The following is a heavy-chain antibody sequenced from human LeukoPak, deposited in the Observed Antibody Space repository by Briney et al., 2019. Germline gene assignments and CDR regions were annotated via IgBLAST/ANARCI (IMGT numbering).Heavy chain of an antibody. V-gene: IGHV4-30-4*08. CDR3: ARDGVLGRWFDP. CDR1: GGSICSGDYY. CDR2: IYYSGST. J-gene: IGHJ5*02. D-gene: IGHD3-3*01. Sequence: SETLSLTCTVSGGSICSGDYYWSWIRQPPGKGLEWIGYIYYSGSTYYNPSLKSRVTISVDTSKNQFSLKLSSVTAADTAVYYCARDGVLGRWFDPWGQGTLVTVSS.